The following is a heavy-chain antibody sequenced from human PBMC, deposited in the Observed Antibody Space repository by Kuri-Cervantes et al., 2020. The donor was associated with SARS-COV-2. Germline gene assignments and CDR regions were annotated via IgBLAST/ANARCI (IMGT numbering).Heavy chain of an antibody. Sequence: GESLKISCKGSGYSFTSYWISWVRQMPGKGLEWMGRIDPSDSYTNYSPSFEGHVTFSVDKSISTAYLQWSSLKASDTAMYYCARRTSSRIDWFDPWGQGTLVTVSS. CDR1: GYSFTSYW. V-gene: IGHV5-10-1*01. J-gene: IGHJ5*02. D-gene: IGHD1-26*01. CDR2: IDPSDSYT. CDR3: ARRTSSRIDWFDP.